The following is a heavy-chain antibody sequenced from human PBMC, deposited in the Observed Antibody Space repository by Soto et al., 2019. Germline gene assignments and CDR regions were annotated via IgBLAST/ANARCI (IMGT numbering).Heavy chain of an antibody. CDR1: GGSISSGNSYA. D-gene: IGHD3-16*01. Sequence: QLQLQESGSGLVKPSQTLSLTCAVSGGSISSGNSYAWSWIRQPPVKCLEWIGSISHTGRTSYNPSLKGRVTMSVDKSKNQFSLKLSSVTAADMAVYYCARAVAPYLGAWFDPWGQGSLVIVSS. CDR3: ARAVAPYLGAWFDP. J-gene: IGHJ5*02. V-gene: IGHV4-30-2*01. CDR2: ISHTGRT.